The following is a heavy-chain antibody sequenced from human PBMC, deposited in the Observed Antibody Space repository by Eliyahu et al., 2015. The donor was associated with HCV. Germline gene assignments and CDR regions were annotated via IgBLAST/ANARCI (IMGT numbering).Heavy chain of an antibody. Sequence: QVQLQQWGAGLLKPSETLSLTCAVYGGSFSGYYWSWIRQPPGKGLEWIGEINHSGSTNYNPSLKSRVTISVDTPKNQFSLKLSSVTAADTAVYYCARVRLRVRLSYFDYWGQGTLVTVSS. V-gene: IGHV4-34*01. CDR1: GGSFSGYY. CDR3: ARVRLRVRLSYFDY. D-gene: IGHD5/OR15-5a*01. CDR2: INHSGST. J-gene: IGHJ4*02.